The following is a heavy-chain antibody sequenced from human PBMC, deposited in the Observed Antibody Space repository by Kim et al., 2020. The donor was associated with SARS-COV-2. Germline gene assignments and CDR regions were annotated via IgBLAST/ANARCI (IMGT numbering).Heavy chain of an antibody. D-gene: IGHD2-15*01. Sequence: KSRVTISVDTSKNQFALKRSSVTAADTAVYYCARGDARYCSGGSCYFDYWGQGTLVTVSS. CDR3: ARGDARYCSGGSCYFDY. V-gene: IGHV4-34*01. J-gene: IGHJ4*02.